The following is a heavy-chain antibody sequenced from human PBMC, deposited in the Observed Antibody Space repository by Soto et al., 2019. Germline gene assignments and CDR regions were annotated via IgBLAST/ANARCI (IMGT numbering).Heavy chain of an antibody. V-gene: IGHV1-18*01. CDR2: ISAYNGNT. CDR3: ARDLIRMTTVTDASDY. D-gene: IGHD4-17*01. CDR1: GYTFTSYG. Sequence: QVQLVQSGAEVKKPGASVKVSCKASGYTFTSYGISWVRQAPGQGLEWMGWISAYNGNTNYAQKLQGRVTMTTDTSTSTAYMELRSLRSDDTAVYYWARDLIRMTTVTDASDYWGQGTLVTVSS. J-gene: IGHJ4*02.